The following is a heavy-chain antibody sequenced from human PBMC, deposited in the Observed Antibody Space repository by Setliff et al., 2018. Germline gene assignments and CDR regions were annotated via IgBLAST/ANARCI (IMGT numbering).Heavy chain of an antibody. CDR2: IHYRGTT. CDR3: ARTGTYRYFDY. D-gene: IGHD1-1*01. J-gene: IGHJ4*02. V-gene: IGHV4-39*01. Sequence: PSQSLSLPCTVSGASISSGTYYWAWIRQPPGKGLEWIGRIHYRGTTYSNASLASRLTISVDTAKNQFSLKLTSVTAADTAVYYCARTGTYRYFDYWGQGTRVTVSS. CDR1: GASISSGTYY.